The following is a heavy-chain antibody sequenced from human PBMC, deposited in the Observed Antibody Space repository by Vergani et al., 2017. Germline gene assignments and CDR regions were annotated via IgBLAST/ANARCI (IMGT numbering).Heavy chain of an antibody. CDR3: AREVTRYDAFDI. J-gene: IGHJ3*02. D-gene: IGHD4-11*01. Sequence: QVQLQESGPGLVKPSQTLSLTCTVSGGSISSYYWSWIRQPPGKGLEWIGYIYYSGSTNYNPSLKSRVTISVDTSKNQFSLKLSSVTAADTAVYYCAREVTRYDAFDIWGQGTTVTVSS. CDR2: IYYSGST. V-gene: IGHV4-59*01. CDR1: GGSISSYY.